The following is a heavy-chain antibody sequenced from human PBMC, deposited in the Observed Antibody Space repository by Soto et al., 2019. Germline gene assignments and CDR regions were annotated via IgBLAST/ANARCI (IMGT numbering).Heavy chain of an antibody. D-gene: IGHD3-16*01. CDR1: GGSIRSSSYY. CDR2: IYYSGYT. J-gene: IGHJ6*02. Sequence: SETLSLTCTFSGGSIRSSSYYLGWIRQPPGKGLEWIGSIYYSGYTYYNPSLKSRVTISVDTSKNQFSLKLSSVTAADTAVYYCARHNGPLYVGYYYDMDVWGQGTTVTVSS. V-gene: IGHV4-39*01. CDR3: ARHNGPLYVGYYYDMDV.